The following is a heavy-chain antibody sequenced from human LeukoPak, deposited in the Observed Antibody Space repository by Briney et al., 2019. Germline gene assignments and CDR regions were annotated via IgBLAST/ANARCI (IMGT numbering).Heavy chain of an antibody. V-gene: IGHV1-46*01. J-gene: IGHJ3*02. D-gene: IGHD5-24*01. CDR2: INPSGDNT. Sequence: GASVKVSCKASGYTFTKYYIHWVRQAPGQGLEWMGLINPSGDNTNYAQNFQGRVTMTRDTSTSTVYMELSSLRSEDTAIYYCARIRDGYNDAYDIWGQGTVVTVPS. CDR1: GYTFTKYY. CDR3: ARIRDGYNDAYDI.